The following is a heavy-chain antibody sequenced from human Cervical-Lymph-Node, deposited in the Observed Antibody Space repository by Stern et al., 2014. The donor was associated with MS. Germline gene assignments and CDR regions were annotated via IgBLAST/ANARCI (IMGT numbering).Heavy chain of an antibody. Sequence: QVQLQESGPGLVKPSETLSLTCSVSGGSVSGSSYSWGWIRQPPGKGLEWIARIFESGDTYYNPSLKSRVSTSVDTSQNQFFLRLTSVTAADTAVYYCARRSCSGNSCHMDVWGQGTTATVSS. J-gene: IGHJ6*02. V-gene: IGHV4-39*01. CDR1: GGSVSGSSYS. CDR3: ARRSCSGNSCHMDV. D-gene: IGHD2-2*01. CDR2: IFESGDT.